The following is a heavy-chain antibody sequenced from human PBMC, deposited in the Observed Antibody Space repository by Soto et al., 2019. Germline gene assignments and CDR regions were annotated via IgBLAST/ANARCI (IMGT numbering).Heavy chain of an antibody. J-gene: IGHJ2*01. CDR1: GFTFSSYA. Sequence: QVQLVESGGGVVQPGRSLRLSCAASGFTFSSYAMHWVRQAPGKGLEWVAVISYDGSNKYYADSVKGRFTISRDNSKNTLYLQMNSLRAEDTAVYYCASPLWRDDYNWGDFDLWGRGTLVTVSS. CDR3: ASPLWRDDYNWGDFDL. V-gene: IGHV3-30-3*01. D-gene: IGHD3-16*01. CDR2: ISYDGSNK.